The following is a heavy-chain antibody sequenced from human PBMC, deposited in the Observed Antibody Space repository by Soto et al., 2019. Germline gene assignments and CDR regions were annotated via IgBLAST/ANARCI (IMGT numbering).Heavy chain of an antibody. CDR3: AKNRQFRSYYESAGHYDN. Sequence: EVELLESGGGLVQPGGSLRLSCVASGLTVKNYDMRWIRKAPGKGLEWVSGISGSGGVTYYAYSVKGRFTISRDNSKNTLYLQMNSLRAEDTAIYYCAKNRQFRSYYESAGHYDNWGQGTLVTVSS. CDR2: ISGSGGVT. D-gene: IGHD3-10*01. CDR1: GLTVKNYD. V-gene: IGHV3-23*01. J-gene: IGHJ4*02.